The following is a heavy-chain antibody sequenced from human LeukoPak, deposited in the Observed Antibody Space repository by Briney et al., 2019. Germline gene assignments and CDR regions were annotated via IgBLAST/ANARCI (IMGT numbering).Heavy chain of an antibody. CDR1: GFTFSSYG. J-gene: IGHJ4*02. D-gene: IGHD2-15*01. CDR3: AKANCSGGSCYTDY. Sequence: PGGSLRLSCAASGFTFSSYGMHWVRQAPGKGLEWVAFIRYDGSDKYYADSVKGRFTISRDNSKNTLYLQMNSLRAEDTAVYYCAKANCSGGSCYTDYWGQGTLVTVSS. V-gene: IGHV3-30*02. CDR2: IRYDGSDK.